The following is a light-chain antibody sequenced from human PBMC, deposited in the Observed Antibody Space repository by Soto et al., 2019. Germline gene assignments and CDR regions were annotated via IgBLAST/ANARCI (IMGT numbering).Light chain of an antibody. V-gene: IGLV2-8*01. J-gene: IGLJ1*01. CDR2: EVS. CDR3: SSYAGSNTDYV. Sequence: QSALTQPPSASGSPGQSVTISCTGTSSDVGGYKYVSWYQQHPGKVPKLMIYEVSKRPSGVPDRFSGSKSGNTASLTVSGLQAEDDADYYCSSYAGSNTDYVFGTGTKLTVL. CDR1: SSDVGGYKY.